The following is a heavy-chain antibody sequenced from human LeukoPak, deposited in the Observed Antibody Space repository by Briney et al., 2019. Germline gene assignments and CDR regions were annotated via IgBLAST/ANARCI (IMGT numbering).Heavy chain of an antibody. CDR3: AKGGGSYFFDY. V-gene: IGHV3-23*01. Sequence: GGSLRLSCAASGFTFSDYAMSWVRQAPGKGLEWVPAISISVGSTYYADSVKGRFTISRDNSKNTLYVQMNSLRAEDTAVYYCAKGGGSYFFDYWGQGTLVTVAS. J-gene: IGHJ4*02. CDR2: ISISVGST. D-gene: IGHD2-15*01. CDR1: GFTFSDYA.